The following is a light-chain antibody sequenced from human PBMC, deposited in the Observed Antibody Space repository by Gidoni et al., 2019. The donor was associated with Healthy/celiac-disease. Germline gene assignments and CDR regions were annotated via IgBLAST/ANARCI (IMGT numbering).Light chain of an antibody. V-gene: IGKV1-33*01. J-gene: IGKJ3*01. CDR3: QQYDNLLT. CDR1: QDISNY. CDR2: DAS. Sequence: DIQMTQSPSSLSASVGDRGTITCQASQDISNYLNWYQQKPGKAPKLLIYDASNLETGVPSRFSGSGSGTDFTFTISSLQPEDIATYDCQQYDNLLTFGPGTKVDIK.